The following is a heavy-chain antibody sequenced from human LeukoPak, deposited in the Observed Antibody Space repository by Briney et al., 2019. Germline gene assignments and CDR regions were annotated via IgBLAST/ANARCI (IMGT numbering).Heavy chain of an antibody. V-gene: IGHV3-9*01. CDR1: GFTFDDYA. CDR2: ITWNSRRI. J-gene: IGHJ6*02. Sequence: GGSLRLSCAASGFTFDDYAVHWVRQAPGKGLEWVSGITWNSRRIGYADSVKGRFIISRVNAKNSLYLQMNSLRTEDTALYYCAKGGTALNFHMDVWGQGTTVTVSS. CDR3: AKGGTALNFHMDV. D-gene: IGHD1-1*01.